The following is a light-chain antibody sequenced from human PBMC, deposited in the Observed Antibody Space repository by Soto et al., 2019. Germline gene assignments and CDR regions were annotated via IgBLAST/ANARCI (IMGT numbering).Light chain of an antibody. V-gene: IGKV3-20*01. Sequence: EIVLTQSPGTLSLCAGERATLSCRASQSVSSNYLAWYQQKPGQPPSLLISGASSRATGIPDRFIGSGSGTDFTLTISSLEPEDFAVYYCQHYGRSPPSWTFGQGTKVEIK. CDR2: GAS. J-gene: IGKJ1*01. CDR3: QHYGRSPPSWT. CDR1: QSVSSNY.